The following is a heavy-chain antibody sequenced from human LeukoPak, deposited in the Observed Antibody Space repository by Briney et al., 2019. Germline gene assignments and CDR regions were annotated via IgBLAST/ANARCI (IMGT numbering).Heavy chain of an antibody. CDR3: ARHPPGYGDYVPYYYSMDV. D-gene: IGHD4-17*01. CDR2: T. Sequence: TTYNPSLKRRLTISVDPSNTQFSLKLSSVTAADTAVYYCARHPPGYGDYVPYYYSMDVWGQGTTVTVSS. J-gene: IGHJ6*02. V-gene: IGHV4-59*08.